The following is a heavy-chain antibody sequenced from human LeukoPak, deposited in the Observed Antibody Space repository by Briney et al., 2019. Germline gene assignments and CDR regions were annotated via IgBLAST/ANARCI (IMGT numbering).Heavy chain of an antibody. CDR1: GGTFSSYA. Sequence: SVKVSCKASGGTFSSYAISWVRQAPGQGLEWMGGIIPIFGTANYAQKFQGRVTITADESASTAYMELSSLRSEDTAVYYCARDPGYSSSWYGLYYFDYWGQGTLVTVSS. J-gene: IGHJ4*02. CDR2: IIPIFGTA. V-gene: IGHV1-69*13. CDR3: ARDPGYSSSWYGLYYFDY. D-gene: IGHD6-13*01.